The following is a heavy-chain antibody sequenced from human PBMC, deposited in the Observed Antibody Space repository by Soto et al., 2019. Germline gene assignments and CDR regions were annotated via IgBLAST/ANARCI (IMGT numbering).Heavy chain of an antibody. CDR1: GYTFTDYA. CDR2: ISTGKGNT. J-gene: IGHJ4*02. Sequence: GASVKVSCKASGYTFTDYARHWVRQAPGQRLEWMGWISTGKGNTKYSQKFQGRVTITRDTSATTAYMELSSLRSEDTAVYYCATGSQLCTPDYWGQGTLVTVSS. CDR3: ATGSQLCTPDY. V-gene: IGHV1-3*04. D-gene: IGHD2-2*01.